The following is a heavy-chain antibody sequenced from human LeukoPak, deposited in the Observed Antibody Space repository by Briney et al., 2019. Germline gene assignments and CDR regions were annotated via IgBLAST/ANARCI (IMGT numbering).Heavy chain of an antibody. V-gene: IGHV3-48*02. Sequence: GGSLRLSCAAPGFTFSSYSMNWVRQAPGKGLEWVSYISSSSSTIYYADSVKGRFTISRDNAKNSLYLQMNSLRDEDTSVYYCAGVRGGGSCFDYWGQGTLVTVSS. CDR1: GFTFSSYS. CDR3: AGVRGGGSCFDY. CDR2: ISSSSSTI. J-gene: IGHJ4*02. D-gene: IGHD2-15*01.